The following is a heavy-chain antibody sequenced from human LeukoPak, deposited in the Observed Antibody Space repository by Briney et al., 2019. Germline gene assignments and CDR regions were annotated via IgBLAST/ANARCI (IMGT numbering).Heavy chain of an antibody. CDR3: ARVFKDAIAVEDI. CDR1: GYTFSGYY. Sequence: PGASVKVSCKASGYTFSGYYLHWVRQAPGQGLEWMGWINPNSGGTNSAQKFQGRVTMTRDMSTSTVYMELSSLRSEDTAVYYCARVFKDAIAVEDIWGQGTMVTVSS. CDR2: INPNSGGT. V-gene: IGHV1-2*02. J-gene: IGHJ3*02. D-gene: IGHD6-19*01.